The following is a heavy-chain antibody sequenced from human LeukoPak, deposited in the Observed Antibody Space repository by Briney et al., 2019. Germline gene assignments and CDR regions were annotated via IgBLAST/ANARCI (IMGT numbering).Heavy chain of an antibody. V-gene: IGHV3-30*02. Sequence: GGSLRLSFAASGFTFSSYGMHWVRQAPGKGLEWVAFIRYDGSNKYYADSVKGRFTISRDNSKNTLYLQMNSLRAEDTAVYYCAKFEKYYDFWSGYYSPFDYWGQGTLVTVSS. CDR2: IRYDGSNK. D-gene: IGHD3-3*01. J-gene: IGHJ4*02. CDR3: AKFEKYYDFWSGYYSPFDY. CDR1: GFTFSSYG.